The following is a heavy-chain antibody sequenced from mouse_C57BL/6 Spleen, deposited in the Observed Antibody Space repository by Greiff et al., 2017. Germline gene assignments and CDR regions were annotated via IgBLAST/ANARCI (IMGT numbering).Heavy chain of an antibody. CDR1: GYTFTSYG. D-gene: IGHD1-1*01. CDR2: IYPRSGNT. Sequence: VQLQQSGAELARPGASVKLSCKASGYTFTSYGISWVKQRTGQGLEWIGEIYPRSGNTYYNEKFKGKATLTADKSSSTAYMELRSLTSEDSAVYFCARITTVVVPFDDWGQGTTLTVSS. V-gene: IGHV1-81*01. J-gene: IGHJ2*01. CDR3: ARITTVVVPFDD.